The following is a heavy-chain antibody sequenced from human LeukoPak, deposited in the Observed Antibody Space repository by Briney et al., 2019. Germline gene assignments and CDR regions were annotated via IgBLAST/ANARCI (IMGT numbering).Heavy chain of an antibody. J-gene: IGHJ6*03. CDR1: GFTFSGSA. D-gene: IGHD3-9*01. CDR2: IRSKANSYAT. V-gene: IGHV3-73*01. Sequence: GGSLKLSCAASGFTFSGSAMHWVRQASGKGLEWVGRIRSKANSYATAYAASVKGRFTISRDDSKNTAYLQMNSLKTEDTAVYYCTRREFDWLSYYYYYMDVWGKGTTVTVSS. CDR3: TRREFDWLSYYYYYMDV.